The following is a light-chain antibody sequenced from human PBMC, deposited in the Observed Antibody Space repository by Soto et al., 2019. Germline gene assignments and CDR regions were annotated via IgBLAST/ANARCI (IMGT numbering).Light chain of an antibody. CDR1: SSDVGGYNY. CDR3: SSYTSSSTSYV. V-gene: IGLV2-14*01. J-gene: IGLJ1*01. Sequence: QSALTQPASVSGSPGQSITISCTGTSSDVGGYNYVSWYQQHPGKAPKLMIYEVSNRPSGVSNRFSGSKSGNTASLTISGLQAEDEADYYCSSYTSSSTSYVFGTWTKLTVL. CDR2: EVS.